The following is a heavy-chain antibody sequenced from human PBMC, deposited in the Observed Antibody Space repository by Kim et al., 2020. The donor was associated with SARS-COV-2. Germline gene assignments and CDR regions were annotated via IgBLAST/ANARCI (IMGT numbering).Heavy chain of an antibody. V-gene: IGHV3-21*01. D-gene: IGHD6-19*01. J-gene: IGHJ4*02. CDR1: GFTFSSYS. CDR3: ARDRGAVAGSDY. CDR2: ISSSSYI. Sequence: GGSLRLSCAASGFTFSSYSMNWVRQAPGKGLEWVSSISSSSYIYYADSVKGRFTISKDNAKNSLYLQMNSLRAEDTAVYYCARDRGAVAGSDYWGQGTL.